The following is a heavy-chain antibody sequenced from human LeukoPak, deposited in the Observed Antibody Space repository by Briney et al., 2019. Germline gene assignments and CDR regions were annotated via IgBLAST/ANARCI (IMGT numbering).Heavy chain of an antibody. J-gene: IGHJ4*02. Sequence: GASVKVSCKASGGTFSSYAISWVRQAPGQGLEWMGRIIPILGIANYAQKFQGRVTITADKSTSTAYMELSSLRSEDTAVYYCARGGWLALTSYFDYWGQGTLVTVSS. CDR2: IIPILGIA. CDR1: GGTFSSYA. D-gene: IGHD4/OR15-4a*01. CDR3: ARGGWLALTSYFDY. V-gene: IGHV1-69*04.